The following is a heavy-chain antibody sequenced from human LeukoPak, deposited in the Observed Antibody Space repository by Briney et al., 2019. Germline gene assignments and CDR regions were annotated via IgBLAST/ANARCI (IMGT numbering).Heavy chain of an antibody. CDR3: ARGLVGSP. D-gene: IGHD3-9*01. CDR2: ISTSGLTI. Sequence: PGRSLRLSCAASGFTFSTYDMNWVRQAPGKGLEWVSYISTSGLTIYYADSAKGRFTVSRDNAKNSLYLQMNNLRAEDTAVYYCARGLVGSPWGQGTLVTVSS. CDR1: GFTFSTYD. J-gene: IGHJ5*02. V-gene: IGHV3-48*03.